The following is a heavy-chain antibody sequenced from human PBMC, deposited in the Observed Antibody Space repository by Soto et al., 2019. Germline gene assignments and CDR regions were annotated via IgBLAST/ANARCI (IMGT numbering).Heavy chain of an antibody. D-gene: IGHD6-19*01. CDR3: ARERIAVALSGMDV. CDR1: GFTFSGYS. V-gene: IGHV3-21*01. CDR2: ISSSSSYI. J-gene: IGHJ6*02. Sequence: LRLSCAASGFTFSGYSMNWVRQAPGKGLEWVSSISSSSSYIYYADSVKGRFTISRDNAKNSLYLQMNSLRAEDTAVYYCARERIAVALSGMDVWGQGTTVTVS.